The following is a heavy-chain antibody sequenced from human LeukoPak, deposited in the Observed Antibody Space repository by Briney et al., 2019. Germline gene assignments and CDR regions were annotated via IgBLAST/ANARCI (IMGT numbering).Heavy chain of an antibody. CDR1: GFGFSNFW. CDR3: GRFGTHYSDYSKMLDY. Sequence: GEALKISCKGSGFGFSNFWIAWVRQMPGKGLESMGIIHAGDSDIRYSTSFQGQVPISADKSISTAYLQWSSLKSSDTAMYYCGRFGTHYSDYSKMLDYWGQGTLVTVSS. D-gene: IGHD4-11*01. V-gene: IGHV5-51*01. CDR2: IHAGDSDI. J-gene: IGHJ4*02.